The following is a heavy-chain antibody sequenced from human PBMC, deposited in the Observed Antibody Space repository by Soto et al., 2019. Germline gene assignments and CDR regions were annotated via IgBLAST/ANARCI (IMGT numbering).Heavy chain of an antibody. Sequence: ASVKVSCKASGYTFTSYGISWVRQAPGQGLEWMGWISAYNGNTNYAQKLQGRVTMTTDTSTSTAYMELRSLRSDDTAVYYCGGDGGIIVFRGVFDYGGEGPRAT. V-gene: IGHV1-18*01. CDR2: ISAYNGNT. CDR1: GYTFTSYG. D-gene: IGHD3-10*01. CDR3: GGDGGIIVFRGVFDY. J-gene: IGHJ5*01.